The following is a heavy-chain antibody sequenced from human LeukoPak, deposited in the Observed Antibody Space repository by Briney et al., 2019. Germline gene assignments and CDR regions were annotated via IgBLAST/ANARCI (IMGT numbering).Heavy chain of an antibody. J-gene: IGHJ6*02. CDR2: IYYSGST. Sequence: PSQTLSLTCTVSGGSISSGDYYWSWIRQPPGKGLEWIEYIYYSGSTYYNPSLKSRVTISVDTSKNQFSLKLSSVTAADTAVYYCARDSVYCSSTSCYYYGMDVWGQGTTVTVSS. V-gene: IGHV4-30-4*01. CDR1: GGSISSGDYY. CDR3: ARDSVYCSSTSCYYYGMDV. D-gene: IGHD2-2*01.